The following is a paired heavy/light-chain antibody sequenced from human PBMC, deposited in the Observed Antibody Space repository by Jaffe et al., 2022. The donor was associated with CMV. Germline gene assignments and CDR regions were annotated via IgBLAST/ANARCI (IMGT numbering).Heavy chain of an antibody. Sequence: QVQLVESGGGLVKPGGSLRLSCAASKFTFSDYYMSWIRQAPGRGLEWVSYISSGSTYTNYADSVKGRFTISRDNAKNSLYLQMNSLRAEDTAVYYCARTIHSDPYYFDSWGQGTLVTVSS. CDR2: ISSGSTYT. CDR3: ARTIHSDPYYFDS. J-gene: IGHJ4*02. CDR1: KFTFSDYY. V-gene: IGHV3-11*06.
Light chain of an antibody. CDR3: QSADSSRTSLL. CDR2: KDS. J-gene: IGLJ3*02. Sequence: SYELTQPPSVTVSPGQTARITCSGDALPKQYAYWYQQKPGQAPVLIIYKDSGRPSGIPERFSGSSSGTTVTLTVSGVQAEDEADYYCQSADSSRTSLLFGGGTKLTVL. CDR1: ALPKQY. V-gene: IGLV3-25*03.